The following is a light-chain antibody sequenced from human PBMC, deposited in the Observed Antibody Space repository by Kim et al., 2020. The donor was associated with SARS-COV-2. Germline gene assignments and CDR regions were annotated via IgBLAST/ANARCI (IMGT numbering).Light chain of an antibody. J-gene: IGLJ3*02. V-gene: IGLV3-1*01. CDR2: QDS. CDR3: QAWDSSTGV. Sequence: SYELTQPPSVSVSPGQTASITCSGDKLGDKYACWYQQKPGQSPELVIFQDSKRPSGIPGRFSGSSSGNTATLTISGTQAMDEADYYCQAWDSSTGVFGGGTQLTVL. CDR1: KLGDKY.